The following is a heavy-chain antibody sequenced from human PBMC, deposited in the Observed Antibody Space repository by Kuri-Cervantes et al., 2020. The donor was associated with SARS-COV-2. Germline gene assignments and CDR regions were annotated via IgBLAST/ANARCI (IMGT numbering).Heavy chain of an antibody. CDR3: AGEQWLGPFDY. V-gene: IGHV4-59*01. CDR2: INYSGST. D-gene: IGHD6-19*01. J-gene: IGHJ4*02. CDR1: GGSISSYY. Sequence: GSLRLSCTVSGGSISSYYWSWIRQPPGKGLKWIGYINYSGSTNYNPSLKSRVTISVDTSKNQFSLKLSSVTAADTAVYYCAGEQWLGPFDYWGQGTLVTVSS.